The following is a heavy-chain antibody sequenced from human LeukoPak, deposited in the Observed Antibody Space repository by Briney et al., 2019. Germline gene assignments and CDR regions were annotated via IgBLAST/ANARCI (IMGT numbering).Heavy chain of an antibody. V-gene: IGHV3-7*01. CDR2: IKEDATES. CDR3: VRDRGWYHFDL. J-gene: IGHJ4*02. D-gene: IGHD3-10*01. CDR1: GFTFSSYW. Sequence: GGSLRLSCAASGFTFSSYWMTWIRQAPGEGLEWVAHIKEDATESRSVDSVKGRFTISRDNTKNSQFLQLNSLRAEDTAVYYCVRDRGWYHFDLWGQGTLVTVSS.